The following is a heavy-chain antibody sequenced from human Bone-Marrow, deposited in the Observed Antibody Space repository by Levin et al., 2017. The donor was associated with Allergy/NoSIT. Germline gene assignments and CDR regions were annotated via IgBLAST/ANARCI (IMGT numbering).Heavy chain of an antibody. CDR3: AKQFLDLP. CDR1: GFTFSNYA. Sequence: GESLKISCAASGFTFSNYAMNWVRQAPGKGLEWVSSISESGGTTDYIDSVRGRFTISRDNSRNTLYLQMNRLRVEDTAVYFCAKQFLDLPWGQGTLVTVSS. CDR2: ISESGGTT. J-gene: IGHJ5*02. V-gene: IGHV3-23*01. D-gene: IGHD1-1*01.